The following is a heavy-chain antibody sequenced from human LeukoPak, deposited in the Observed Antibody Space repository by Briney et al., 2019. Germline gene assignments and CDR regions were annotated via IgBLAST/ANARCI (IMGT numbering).Heavy chain of an antibody. V-gene: IGHV3-23*01. J-gene: IGHJ4*02. Sequence: GGSLRLSCAASGFTFSSYAMSWVRQAPGKGLEWVSAITESGGSAYYADSVKGRFTISRDNSKNTLYLQMYSLRAEDTAVYYCARDLRLDYWGQGTLVTVSS. CDR2: ITESGGSA. CDR1: GFTFSSYA. CDR3: ARDLRLDY.